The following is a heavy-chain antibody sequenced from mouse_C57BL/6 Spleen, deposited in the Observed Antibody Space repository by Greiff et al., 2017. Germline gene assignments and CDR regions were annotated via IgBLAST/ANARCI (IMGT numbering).Heavy chain of an antibody. CDR3: ARRGYGSSNYYAMDY. CDR2: IYPRSGNT. Sequence: VQLQQSGAELARPGASVKLSCKASGYTFTSYGISWVKQRTGQGLAWIGEIYPRSGNTYYNEKFKGKAPLTADKSSSPAYMELSRLTSEDSAVXFCARRGYGSSNYYAMDYGGQGTSVTVAS. J-gene: IGHJ4*01. V-gene: IGHV1-81*01. D-gene: IGHD1-1*01. CDR1: GYTFTSYG.